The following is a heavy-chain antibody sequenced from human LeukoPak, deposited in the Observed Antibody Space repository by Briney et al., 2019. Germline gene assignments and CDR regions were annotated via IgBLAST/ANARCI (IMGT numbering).Heavy chain of an antibody. Sequence: PSETLSLTCAVSGGSISSSTYYWGWIRQPPGKGLEWIGYTYYTGSTNHNPPLKSRVTISVDTSKNQFSLKLSSVTAADTAVYYCARQLEVDYYGSEKVVPFDPWGQGTLVTVSS. D-gene: IGHD3-10*01. CDR1: GGSISSSTYY. V-gene: IGHV4-61*05. CDR2: TYYTGST. J-gene: IGHJ5*02. CDR3: ARQLEVDYYGSEKVVPFDP.